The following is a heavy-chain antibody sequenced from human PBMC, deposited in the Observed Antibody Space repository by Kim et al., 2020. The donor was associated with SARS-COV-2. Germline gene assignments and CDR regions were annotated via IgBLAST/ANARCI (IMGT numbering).Heavy chain of an antibody. CDR1: GFTFSDYY. V-gene: IGHV3-11*06. Sequence: GGSLRLSCAASGFTFSDYYMSWIRQAPGKGLEWVSYISSSSSHTNYADSVKGRFTISRDNAKNSLYLQMNSLRAEDTAVYYCARRDDSRDAFDIWGHGTMVTVSS. CDR3: ARRDDSRDAFDI. J-gene: IGHJ3*02. D-gene: IGHD3-22*01. CDR2: ISSSSSHT.